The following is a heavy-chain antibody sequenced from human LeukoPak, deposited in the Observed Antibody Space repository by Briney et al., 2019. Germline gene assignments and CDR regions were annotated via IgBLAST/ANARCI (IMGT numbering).Heavy chain of an antibody. CDR3: ARVAYCGGDCRYFDY. CDR1: GGSISSYY. J-gene: IGHJ4*02. Sequence: SETLSLTCTVSGGSISSYYWSWIRQPAGKGLEWIGRIYTSGSTSYNPSLKSRVTMSVDTSKNQFSLKLSSVTAANTAVYYCARVAYCGGDCRYFDYWGQGTLVTVSS. V-gene: IGHV4-4*07. CDR2: IYTSGST. D-gene: IGHD2-21*02.